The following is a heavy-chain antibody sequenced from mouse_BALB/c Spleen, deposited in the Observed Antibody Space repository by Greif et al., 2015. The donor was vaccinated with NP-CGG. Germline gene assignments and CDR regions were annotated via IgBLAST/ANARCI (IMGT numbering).Heavy chain of an antibody. CDR3: ARDGVTGTGFDY. Sequence: EVKLVESGGGLVKPGGSLKLSCAASGFTFSDYYMYWVRQTPEKRLEWVATISDGGSYTYYPDSMKGRFTISRDNAKNNLYLQMSSLKSEDTAMYYCARDGVTGTGFDYWGQGTTLTVSS. V-gene: IGHV5-4*02. D-gene: IGHD4-1*01. CDR1: GFTFSDYY. CDR2: ISDGGSYT. J-gene: IGHJ2*01.